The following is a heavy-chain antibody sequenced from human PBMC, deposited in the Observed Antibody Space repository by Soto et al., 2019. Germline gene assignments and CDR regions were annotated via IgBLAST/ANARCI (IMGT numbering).Heavy chain of an antibody. CDR1: GGSISSYY. D-gene: IGHD1-26*01. V-gene: IGHV4-59*01. J-gene: IGHJ4*02. CDR3: ARGGIVGANEFDY. CDR2: IYYSGST. Sequence: PSETLSLTCTVSGGSISSYYWSWIRQPPGKGLEWIGYIYYSGSTNYNPSLKSRVTISVDTSKNQFSLKLSSVTAADTAVYYCARGGIVGANEFDYWGQGTLVTVSS.